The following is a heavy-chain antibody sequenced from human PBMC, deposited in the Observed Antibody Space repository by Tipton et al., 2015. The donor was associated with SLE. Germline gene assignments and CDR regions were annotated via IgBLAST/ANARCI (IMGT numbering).Heavy chain of an antibody. Sequence: QVQLVQSGAEVKKPGASVKVSCKASGYTFTSYAITWVRQAPGQGLESMGWISAYSGNTDYAQKFQGRVAMTTDTSTNTAYMELRSLRSDDTALYYCAKDDGSGYIFDYWGQGTLVTVSS. CDR1: GYTFTSYA. CDR3: AKDDGSGYIFDY. D-gene: IGHD3-22*01. V-gene: IGHV1-18*01. CDR2: ISAYSGNT. J-gene: IGHJ4*02.